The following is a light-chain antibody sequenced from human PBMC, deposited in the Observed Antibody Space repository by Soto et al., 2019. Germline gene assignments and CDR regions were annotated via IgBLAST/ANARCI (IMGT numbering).Light chain of an antibody. Sequence: EIVLTHSPGTLSLSPWERATLSFRASQSVSSSYLAWYQQKPGQAPRLLIYGASSRATGIPDRFSGSGSGTDFTLTISRLEPEDFAVYYCQQYGSSPINFGKGTQLEIK. J-gene: IGKJ5*01. V-gene: IGKV3-20*01. CDR2: GAS. CDR1: QSVSSSY. CDR3: QQYGSSPIN.